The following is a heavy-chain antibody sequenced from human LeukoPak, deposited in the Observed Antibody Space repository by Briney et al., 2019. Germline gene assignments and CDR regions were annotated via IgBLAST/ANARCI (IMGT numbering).Heavy chain of an antibody. V-gene: IGHV3-30*18. Sequence: GGSMRLSCAACGLSFSIYGVHWVRQAPGKGRGWVAVILEGGKKKYYADSGKGGSTISRDNYRNTVHLQMNSLRGEYTAEYYCAKDRETTASGTFDHWGQGTLVTVSS. D-gene: IGHD6-13*01. CDR2: ILEGGKKK. CDR1: GLSFSIYG. CDR3: AKDRETTASGTFDH. J-gene: IGHJ4*02.